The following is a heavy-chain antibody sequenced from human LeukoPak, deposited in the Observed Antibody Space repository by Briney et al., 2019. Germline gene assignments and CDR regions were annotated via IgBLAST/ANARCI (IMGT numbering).Heavy chain of an antibody. CDR3: ARGYCSGGSCYLFDY. CDR1: GGSFSGYY. CDR2: INHSGST. D-gene: IGHD2-15*01. Sequence: SETLSLTCAVYGGSFSGYYWSWIRQPPGKGLEWIGEINHSGSTNHNPSLKSRVTISVDTSKNQFSLKLSSVTAADTAVYYCARGYCSGGSCYLFDYWGQGTLVTVSS. V-gene: IGHV4-34*01. J-gene: IGHJ4*02.